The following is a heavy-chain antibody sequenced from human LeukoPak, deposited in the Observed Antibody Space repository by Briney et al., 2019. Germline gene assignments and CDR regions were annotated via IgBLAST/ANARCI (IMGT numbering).Heavy chain of an antibody. V-gene: IGHV4-30-2*03. CDR1: GGSISSGGYS. J-gene: IGHJ6*02. Sequence: SQTLSLTCAVSGGSISSGGYSWNWIRQPPGKGLEWIGSIYYSGSTYYNPSLKSRVTISVDTSKNQFSLKLSSVTAADTAVYYCARIAGGGGSYWGYYYYYGMDVWGQGTTVTVSS. CDR3: ARIAGGGGSYWGYYYYYGMDV. CDR2: IYYSGST. D-gene: IGHD1-26*01.